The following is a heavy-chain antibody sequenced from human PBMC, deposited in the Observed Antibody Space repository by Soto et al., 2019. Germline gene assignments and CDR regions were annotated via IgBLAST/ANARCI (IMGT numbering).Heavy chain of an antibody. D-gene: IGHD2-2*01. Sequence: PGGSLRLSCAASGFIFSTYSMNWVRQASGKGLEWVSYISSSSSIIQYADSVKGRFTISRDNAKNSLYLQMNSLRDEDTAVYYCASYCISASCAYWYFDLWXRGTLVTVSS. CDR3: ASYCISASCAYWYFDL. CDR1: GFIFSTYS. CDR2: ISSSSSII. V-gene: IGHV3-48*02. J-gene: IGHJ2*01.